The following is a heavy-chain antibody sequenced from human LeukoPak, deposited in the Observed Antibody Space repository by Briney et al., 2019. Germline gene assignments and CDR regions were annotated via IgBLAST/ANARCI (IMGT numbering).Heavy chain of an antibody. CDR3: ARDDRRIAARRGGFNP. J-gene: IGHJ5*02. V-gene: IGHV1-2*02. Sequence: ASVKVSCKASGYTFTGYYMHWVRQAPGQGLEWMGWINPNSGGTNYAQKLQGRVTMTTDTSTSTAYMELRSLRSDDTAVYYCARDDRRIAARRGGFNPWGQGTLVTVSS. CDR1: GYTFTGYY. D-gene: IGHD6-6*01. CDR2: INPNSGGT.